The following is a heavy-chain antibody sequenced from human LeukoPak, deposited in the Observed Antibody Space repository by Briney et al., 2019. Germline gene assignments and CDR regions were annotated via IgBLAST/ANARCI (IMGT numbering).Heavy chain of an antibody. CDR1: GGSISSCY. CDR3: ARTAGSGSYYPLDY. D-gene: IGHD3-10*01. Sequence: PSETLSLTCTVSGGSISSCYWSWIRQPPGKGLEWIGYIYYSGSTNYNPSLKSRVTISVDTSKNQFSLKLSSVTAADTAVYYCARTAGSGSYYPLDYWGQGTLVTVSS. J-gene: IGHJ4*02. V-gene: IGHV4-59*01. CDR2: IYYSGST.